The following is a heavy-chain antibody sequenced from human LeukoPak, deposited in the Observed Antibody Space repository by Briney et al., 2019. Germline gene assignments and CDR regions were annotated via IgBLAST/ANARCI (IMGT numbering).Heavy chain of an antibody. CDR2: IYYSGST. CDR1: GGSISSGGYY. CDR3: ARSLTTVVTA. J-gene: IGHJ4*02. V-gene: IGHV4-31*03. Sequence: SETLSLACTVSGGSISSGGYYWSWIRQHPGKGLEWIGYIYYSGSTYYNPSLKSRVTISVDTSKNQFSLKLSSVTAADTAVYYCARSLTTVVTARGQGTLVTVSS. D-gene: IGHD4-23*01.